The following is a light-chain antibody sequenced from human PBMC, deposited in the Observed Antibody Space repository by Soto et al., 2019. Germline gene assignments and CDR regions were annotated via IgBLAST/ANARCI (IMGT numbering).Light chain of an antibody. Sequence: QSVLTQPPSVSGAPGQRVTISCTGSSSNFGAGYDVHWYQQFPGTAPKLLIYGNTNRPSGVPDRFSGSKSGTSASLAITGLQAEDGGGYYCPSYDRSPYVGFGGGTKLTGL. CDR2: GNT. CDR3: PSYDRSPYVG. CDR1: SSNFGAGYD. V-gene: IGLV1-40*01. J-gene: IGLJ2*01.